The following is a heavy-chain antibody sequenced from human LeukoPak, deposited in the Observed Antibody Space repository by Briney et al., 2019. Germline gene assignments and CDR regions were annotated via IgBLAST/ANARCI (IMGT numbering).Heavy chain of an antibody. D-gene: IGHD5-24*01. Sequence: PGGSLRLSCTASGFSFSKYGMHWVRQAPGKGLEWVAVISYDGSNKYYADSVKGRFTISRDNSKNTLYLQMNSLRAEDTAVYYCAKDGYNNYWGQGTLVTVSS. CDR3: AKDGYNNY. J-gene: IGHJ4*02. CDR2: ISYDGSNK. V-gene: IGHV3-30*18. CDR1: GFSFSKYG.